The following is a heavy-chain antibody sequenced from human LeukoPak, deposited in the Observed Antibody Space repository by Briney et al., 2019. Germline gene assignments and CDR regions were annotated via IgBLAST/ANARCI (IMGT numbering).Heavy chain of an antibody. Sequence: SETLSLTCTVSGGSISSYHWSCIRQPPGKGLEWIGYIYYSGSTNYNPSLKSRVTISVDTSKNQFSLKLSSVTAADTAEYYCARDLYSSGRYGVFDYWGQGTLVTVSS. V-gene: IGHV4-59*08. CDR2: IYYSGST. J-gene: IGHJ4*02. CDR3: ARDLYSSGRYGVFDY. CDR1: GGSISSYH. D-gene: IGHD6-19*01.